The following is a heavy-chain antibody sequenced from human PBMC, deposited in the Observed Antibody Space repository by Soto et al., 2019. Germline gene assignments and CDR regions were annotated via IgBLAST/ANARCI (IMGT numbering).Heavy chain of an antibody. J-gene: IGHJ6*04. D-gene: IGHD6-6*01. Sequence: EVQLVESGGGLVQPGGSLRLSCAASGFTFSSYWMSWFRQAPGKGLEWVANIKQDGSEENYVDSVKGRFTISRDNAKNALYLQMNSLRVEDKAVYYCAREIAARLWGKGTTVTVSS. CDR3: AREIAARL. CDR1: GFTFSSYW. CDR2: IKQDGSEE. V-gene: IGHV3-7*01.